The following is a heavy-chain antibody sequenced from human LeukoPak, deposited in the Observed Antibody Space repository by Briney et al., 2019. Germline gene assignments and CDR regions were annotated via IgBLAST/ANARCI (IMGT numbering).Heavy chain of an antibody. CDR2: IKSKTDGGTT. CDR3: STTYYYDSSEGC. J-gene: IGHJ4*02. CDR1: GFTFSNAW. D-gene: IGHD3-22*01. Sequence: GGSLRLSCAASGFTFSNAWMNWVRQAPGKGLEWVGRIKSKTDGGTTDYAAPVKGRSTISRDDSKNTLYLQMNSLKTEDTAVYYCSTTYYYDSSEGCWGQGTLVTVSS. V-gene: IGHV3-15*07.